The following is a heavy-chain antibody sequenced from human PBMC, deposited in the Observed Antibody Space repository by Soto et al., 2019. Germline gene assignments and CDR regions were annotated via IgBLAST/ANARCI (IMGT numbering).Heavy chain of an antibody. V-gene: IGHV3-21*01. Sequence: EVQLVDSGGGLVKPGGSLRLSCAASAFMFSRYTANWVRQAPGEGLEWVSSIRSRAGYIYYADSVKGRFTISRDNAKNSVYLEMNSLRVEDTAVYYCAGGDPDYADAFDIWGQGTTVIVSS. D-gene: IGHD4-17*01. CDR3: AGGDPDYADAFDI. CDR1: AFMFSRYT. CDR2: IRSRAGYI. J-gene: IGHJ3*02.